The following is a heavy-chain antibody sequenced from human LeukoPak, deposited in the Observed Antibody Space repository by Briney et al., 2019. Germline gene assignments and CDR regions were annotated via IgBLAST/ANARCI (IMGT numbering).Heavy chain of an antibody. V-gene: IGHV3-21*01. CDR3: ARDASGYFHYYYIDV. D-gene: IGHD3-3*01. Sequence: GGSLRLTCAASGFTFSDYSINWVRQAPGKGLDWVSSISTVSTYTNYADSVRGRCSISRDNAKGLLYLQMSKLRDEDTGVYYCARDASGYFHYYYIDVWGKGTTVTVSS. CDR2: ISTVSTYT. J-gene: IGHJ6*03. CDR1: GFTFSDYS.